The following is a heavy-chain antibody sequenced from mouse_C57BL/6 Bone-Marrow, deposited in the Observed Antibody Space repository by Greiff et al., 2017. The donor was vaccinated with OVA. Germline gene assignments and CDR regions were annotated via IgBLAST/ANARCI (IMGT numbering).Heavy chain of an antibody. Sequence: QVQLQQSGAELARPGASVKLSCKASGYTFTSYGISWVKQRTGQGLEWIGEIYPRSGNTYYNEKFKGKATLTADKSSSTAYMELRSLTSEDSAVYFCARGSTMVTIDYWGQGTTLTVSS. J-gene: IGHJ2*01. D-gene: IGHD2-2*01. V-gene: IGHV1-81*01. CDR1: GYTFTSYG. CDR3: ARGSTMVTIDY. CDR2: IYPRSGNT.